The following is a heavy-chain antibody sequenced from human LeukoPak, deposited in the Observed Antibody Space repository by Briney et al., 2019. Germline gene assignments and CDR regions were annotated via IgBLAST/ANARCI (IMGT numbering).Heavy chain of an antibody. CDR2: IYTSGST. Sequence: SETLSLTCTVSSGSISSYYWSWIRQPAGKGLEWIGRIYTSGSTNYNPSLKSRVTMSVDTSKNQFSLKLNSVTAADTAVYYCAGQGRLPSGTYARLFDYWGQGTLVTVSS. CDR1: SGSISSYY. CDR3: AGQGRLPSGTYARLFDY. J-gene: IGHJ4*02. V-gene: IGHV4-4*07. D-gene: IGHD1-26*01.